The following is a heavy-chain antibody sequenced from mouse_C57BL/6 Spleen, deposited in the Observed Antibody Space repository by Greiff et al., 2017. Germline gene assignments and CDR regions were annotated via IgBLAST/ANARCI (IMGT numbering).Heavy chain of an antibody. D-gene: IGHD4-1*01. CDR3: ARRETGYWYFDV. CDR1: GYTFTSYT. V-gene: IGHV1-4*01. CDR2: INPSSGYT. J-gene: IGHJ1*03. Sequence: QVQLKQSGAELARPGASVKMSCKASGYTFTSYTMHWVKQRPGQGLEWIGYINPSSGYTKYNQKFKDKATLTADKSSSTAYMQLSSLTSEDSAVYYCARRETGYWYFDVWGTGTTVTVSS.